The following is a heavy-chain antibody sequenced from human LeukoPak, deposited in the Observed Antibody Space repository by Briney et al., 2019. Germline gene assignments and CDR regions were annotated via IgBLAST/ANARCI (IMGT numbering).Heavy chain of an antibody. CDR3: AKTPGDSSGYYYYYYYMDV. V-gene: IGHV3-23*01. CDR1: GFTFSSYA. CDR2: ISGSGGST. D-gene: IGHD3-22*01. Sequence: GGSLRLSCAASGFTFSSYAMSWVRQAPGKGLEWVSAISGSGGSTYYADSVKGRFTISRDNSKNTLYLQMNSLRAEDKAVYYCAKTPGDSSGYYYYYYYMDVWGKGTTVTVSS. J-gene: IGHJ6*03.